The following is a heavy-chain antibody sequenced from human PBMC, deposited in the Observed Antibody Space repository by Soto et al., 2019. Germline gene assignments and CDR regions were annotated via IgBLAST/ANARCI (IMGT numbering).Heavy chain of an antibody. Sequence: QVQLVQSEAEVKKPGASLKVSCRASGYNFANYGISWVRQAPGQGLEWMGWIRAHNGDTKYAQKVQDRVTMTADTSTSTAYIEMWSLRSDDTAVYYCARDAAYNDFWGGVMELYSYNMDVWGQGTTVTV. J-gene: IGHJ6*02. CDR2: IRAHNGDT. D-gene: IGHD3-3*01. V-gene: IGHV1-18*01. CDR3: ARDAAYNDFWGGVMELYSYNMDV. CDR1: GYNFANYG.